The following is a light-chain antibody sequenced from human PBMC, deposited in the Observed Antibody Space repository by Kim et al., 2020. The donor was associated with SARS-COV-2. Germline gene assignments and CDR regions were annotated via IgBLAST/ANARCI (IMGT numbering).Light chain of an antibody. V-gene: IGLV1-44*01. CDR3: AAWDDSRNGVV. Sequence: ELTKPPSASGSPGQRVTISCSGSSSNIGSNPVNWYQQFPGTAPKLLIYTNNQWPSGVPDRFSGSKSGTSASLAISALQSEDEADYYCAAWDDSRNGVVFGGGTQLTVL. J-gene: IGLJ2*01. CDR1: SSNIGSNP. CDR2: TNN.